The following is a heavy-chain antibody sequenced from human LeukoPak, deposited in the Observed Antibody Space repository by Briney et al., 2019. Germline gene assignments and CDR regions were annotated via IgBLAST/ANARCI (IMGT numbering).Heavy chain of an antibody. Sequence: SQTLSLTCTVSGGSISSGGYYWSWIRQHPGKGLEWIGYIYYSGSTYYNPSLKSRVTISVDTSKNQFSLKLSSVTAADTAVYYCARERSLYDSSGSFDYWGQGTLVTVSS. D-gene: IGHD3-22*01. CDR3: ARERSLYDSSGSFDY. CDR1: GGSISSGGYY. CDR2: IYYSGST. J-gene: IGHJ4*02. V-gene: IGHV4-31*03.